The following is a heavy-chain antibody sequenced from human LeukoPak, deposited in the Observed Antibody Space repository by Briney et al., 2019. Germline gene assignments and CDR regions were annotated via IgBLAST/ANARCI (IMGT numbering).Heavy chain of an antibody. J-gene: IGHJ6*03. CDR2: MNPNSANT. Sequence: GASVKVSCKASGYTFTSFDINWVRQATGQGLEWMGWMNPNSANTGYAQKFQGRVTMTTNTSISTAYMELSSLRSEDTAVYYCARGFFYGGDYYYYYMDVWGKGTTVTISS. D-gene: IGHD4-23*01. CDR1: GYTFTSFD. V-gene: IGHV1-8*01. CDR3: ARGFFYGGDYYYYYMDV.